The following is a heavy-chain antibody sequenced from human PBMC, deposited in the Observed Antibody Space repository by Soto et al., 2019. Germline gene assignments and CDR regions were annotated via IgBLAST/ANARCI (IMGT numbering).Heavy chain of an antibody. CDR2: LFYGGTT. J-gene: IGHJ4*02. Sequence: SETLSLTCTVSGGSISGYYWTWIRQPPGKGLEWVGSLFYGGTTDYNPSLKSRLTMSLDTSKNHFSLKLRSVTAADTAVYYCARHRGPAPVYWGQGTLVTVS. D-gene: IGHD3-10*01. V-gene: IGHV4-39*01. CDR1: GGSISGYY. CDR3: ARHRGPAPVY.